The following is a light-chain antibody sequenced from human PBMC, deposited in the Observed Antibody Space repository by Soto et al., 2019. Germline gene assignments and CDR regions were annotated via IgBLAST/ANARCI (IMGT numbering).Light chain of an antibody. V-gene: IGLV1-47*01. CDR3: AAWDDSLSAWV. CDR2: RNN. J-gene: IGLJ3*02. Sequence: QSVLTQPPSASGTPGQRVTISCSGSSSNIGSNYVYWYQQLPGTAPKVLIYRNNQRPSGVPDRFSGSKSGTSAPLAISGLRSEDEADYYCAAWDDSLSAWVFGGGTKVTVL. CDR1: SSNIGSNY.